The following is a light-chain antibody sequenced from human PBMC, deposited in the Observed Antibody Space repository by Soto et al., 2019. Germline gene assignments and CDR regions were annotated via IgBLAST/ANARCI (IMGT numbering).Light chain of an antibody. V-gene: IGKV2-30*01. J-gene: IGKJ3*01. CDR2: EVS. CDR3: MQATHRPFT. CDR1: QSLVYSDGNTY. Sequence: DVVMTQSPLSLPVTLGQPASISCRSSQSLVYSDGNTYLNWFQQRPGQSPRRLIYEVSTRDSGGPDRFSGSGSGPDFTLTISRVEAEDVGVYYCMQATHRPFTFGPGTKVDIK.